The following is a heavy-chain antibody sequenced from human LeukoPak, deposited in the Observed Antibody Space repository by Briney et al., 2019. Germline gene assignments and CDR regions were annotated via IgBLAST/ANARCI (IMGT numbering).Heavy chain of an antibody. V-gene: IGHV3-23*01. CDR1: GFTFSSYA. CDR2: ISGSGGST. Sequence: GGSLRLSCAASGFTFSSYAMSWVRQAPGKGLEWVSAISGSGGSTYYADSVKGRFTISRDNSKNTLYLQMNSLRAEDTAVYYCARRHSGEEAFDIWGQGTMVTVSS. D-gene: IGHD2-15*01. J-gene: IGHJ3*02. CDR3: ARRHSGEEAFDI.